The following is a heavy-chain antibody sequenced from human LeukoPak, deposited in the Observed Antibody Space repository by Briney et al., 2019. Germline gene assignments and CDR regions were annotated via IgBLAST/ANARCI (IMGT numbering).Heavy chain of an antibody. J-gene: IGHJ3*02. Sequence: GGSLRLSCAASGFTFSSYDMHWVRQATGKGLEWVSAIGTAGDTYYPGSVKGRFTISRENAKNSLYLQMNRLRAGDTAVYYCARGFTPDDAFDIWGQGTMVTVSS. CDR2: IGTAGDT. V-gene: IGHV3-13*01. CDR3: ARGFTPDDAFDI. CDR1: GFTFSSYD. D-gene: IGHD3-16*01.